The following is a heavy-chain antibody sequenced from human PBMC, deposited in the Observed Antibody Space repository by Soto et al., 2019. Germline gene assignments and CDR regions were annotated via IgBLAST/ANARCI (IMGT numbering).Heavy chain of an antibody. CDR1: GYTFSNYG. CDR3: ARVVPGAEAWFGP. CDR2: ISLYSDGT. J-gene: IGHJ5*02. D-gene: IGHD2-2*01. Sequence: ASVKVSCKTSGYTFSNYGITWVRQAPGQPLEWLGWISLYSDGTNYAQKFQGRVSMTTDTSTTTAYMELRSLRSDDTAVYSCARVVPGAEAWFGPWGQGPLVTVSS. V-gene: IGHV1-18*01.